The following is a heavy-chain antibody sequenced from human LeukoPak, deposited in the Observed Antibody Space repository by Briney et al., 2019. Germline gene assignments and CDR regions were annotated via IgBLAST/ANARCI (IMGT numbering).Heavy chain of an antibody. CDR2: IYHSGTT. CDR3: AVKGAVSGSFDY. D-gene: IGHD5-12*01. J-gene: IGHJ4*02. CDR1: GGSISSSNW. Sequence: SETLSLTCAVSGGSISSSNWWSWVRQSPGKGLEWIGEIYHSGTTSYNPSLKSRVTISVDKSKNQFSLKLSSVTAADTAVYYCAVKGAVSGSFDYWGQGTLVTVSS. V-gene: IGHV4-4*02.